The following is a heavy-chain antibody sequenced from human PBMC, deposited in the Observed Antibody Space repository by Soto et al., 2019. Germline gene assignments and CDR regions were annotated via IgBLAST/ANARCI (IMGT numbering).Heavy chain of an antibody. D-gene: IGHD7-27*01. CDR3: ARGRYCLTGRCFPNWFDS. Sequence: PSVTLSLTCSVSGDSISNLDYFCTWIRQPPGQALEYIGYIYKSATTYYNPSFESRVAISVDTSKSQFSLNVTSVTAADTAVYFCARGRYCLTGRCFPNWFDSWGQGALVTVSS. CDR1: GDSISNLDYF. CDR2: IYKSATT. V-gene: IGHV4-30-4*01. J-gene: IGHJ5*01.